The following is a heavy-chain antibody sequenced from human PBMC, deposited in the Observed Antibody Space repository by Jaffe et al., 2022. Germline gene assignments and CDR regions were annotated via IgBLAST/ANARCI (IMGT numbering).Heavy chain of an antibody. D-gene: IGHD3-10*01. CDR2: IYYSGST. CDR1: GGSISSYY. J-gene: IGHJ6*03. V-gene: IGHV4-59*01. CDR3: ARARYGSGSPLYYYYYMDV. Sequence: QVQLQESGPGLVKPSETLSLTCTVSGGSISSYYWSWIRQPPGKGLEWIGYIYYSGSTNYNPSLKSRVTISVDTSKNQFSLKLSSVTAADTAVYYCARARYGSGSPLYYYYYMDVWGKGTTVTVSS.